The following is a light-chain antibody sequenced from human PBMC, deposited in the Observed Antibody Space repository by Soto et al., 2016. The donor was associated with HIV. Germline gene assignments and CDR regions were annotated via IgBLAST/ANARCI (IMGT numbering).Light chain of an antibody. CDR1: NVGTKN. Sequence: SYVLTQPPSVSVAPGETAKITCGGNNVGTKNVHWFRQKSGQAPILVLYDDTVRPSGIPDRFSGSTSDNAATLTITRAEAGDGADYYCQVWNADSDHNWVFGGGTKLTVL. CDR3: QVWNADSDHNWV. J-gene: IGLJ3*02. CDR2: DDT. V-gene: IGLV3-21*02.